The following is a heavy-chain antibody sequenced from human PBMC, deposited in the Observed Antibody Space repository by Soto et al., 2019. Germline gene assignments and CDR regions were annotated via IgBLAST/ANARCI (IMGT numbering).Heavy chain of an antibody. CDR2: INPSGGST. CDR3: ARPAGRLANWFDP. D-gene: IGHD6-6*01. V-gene: IGHV1-46*01. J-gene: IGHJ5*02. Sequence: QVQLVQSGVDVKKPGASVKVSCKASGYTFTDYRMIWVRQAPGQGLEWMGIINPSGGSTNYAPNFQGRVTLTRDSFTSTVYMELSNLRSEDTAVYYCARPAGRLANWFDPWGQGTLVTVSS. CDR1: GYTFTDYR.